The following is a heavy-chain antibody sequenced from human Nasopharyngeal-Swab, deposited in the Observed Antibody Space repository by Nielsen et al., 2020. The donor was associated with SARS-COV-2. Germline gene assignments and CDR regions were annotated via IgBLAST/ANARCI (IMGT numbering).Heavy chain of an antibody. Sequence: GESLKISCAASGFTFSSYAMSWVRQAPGKGLEWVSAISGSGGSTYYADSVKGRFTISRDNSKNTLSLQMSSLRAEDTAVYYCAKDLDIVGATSADYWGQGTLVTVSS. D-gene: IGHD1-26*01. V-gene: IGHV3-23*01. CDR1: GFTFSSYA. J-gene: IGHJ4*02. CDR3: AKDLDIVGATSADY. CDR2: ISGSGGST.